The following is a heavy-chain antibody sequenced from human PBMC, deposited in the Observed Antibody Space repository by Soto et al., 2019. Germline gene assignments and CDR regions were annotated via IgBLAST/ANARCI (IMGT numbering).Heavy chain of an antibody. CDR3: ARDRRIAARDHYYYGMDV. D-gene: IGHD6-6*01. CDR2: IYYSGST. J-gene: IGHJ6*02. V-gene: IGHV4-61*01. Sequence: PSETLSLTCTVSGGSVSSGSYYWSWIRQPPGKGLEWIGYIYYSGSTNYNPSLKSRVTISVDTSKNQFSLKLSSVTAPDTAVYYCARDRRIAARDHYYYGMDVWGQGTTVTVSS. CDR1: GGSVSSGSYY.